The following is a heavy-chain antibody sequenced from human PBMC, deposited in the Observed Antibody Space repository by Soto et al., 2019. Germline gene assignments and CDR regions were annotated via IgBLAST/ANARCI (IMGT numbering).Heavy chain of an antibody. J-gene: IGHJ3*02. V-gene: IGHV1-3*01. CDR1: GYTFTSYA. D-gene: IGHD3-9*01. CDR2: INAGNGNT. CDR3: ARDHSNPRCDILTGPDAFDI. Sequence: SCKASGYTFTSYAMHWVRQAPGQRLEWMGWINAGNGNTKYSQKFQGRVTITRDTSASTAYMELSSLRSEDTAVYYCARDHSNPRCDILTGPDAFDIWGQGTMVTVSS.